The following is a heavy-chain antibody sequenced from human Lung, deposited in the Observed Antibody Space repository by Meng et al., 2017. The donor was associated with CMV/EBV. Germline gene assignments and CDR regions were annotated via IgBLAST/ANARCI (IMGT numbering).Heavy chain of an antibody. J-gene: IGHJ4*02. CDR2: ISGSGGST. Sequence: GESLKISCAASGFTFSSYAMSWVRQAPGKGLEWVSAISGSGGSTYYADSVKGRFTISRDNSKNTLYLQMDSRRAQDTAVYYCARQLGLYDDWRQGTLVTVSS. CDR1: GFTFSSYA. V-gene: IGHV3-23*01. D-gene: IGHD6-6*01. CDR3: ARQLGLYDD.